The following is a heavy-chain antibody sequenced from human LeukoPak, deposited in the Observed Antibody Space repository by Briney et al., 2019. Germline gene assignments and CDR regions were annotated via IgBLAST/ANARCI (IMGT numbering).Heavy chain of an antibody. V-gene: IGHV3-30*02. CDR2: IWYGGSNK. J-gene: IGHJ3*02. CDR1: GFTFSSYG. D-gene: IGHD1/OR15-1a*01. CDR3: AKAQTGTTGGSAFDI. Sequence: GGSLRLPCAASGFTFSSYGMHWVRQAPGKGLEWVAVIWYGGSNKYYADSVKGRFTISRDNSKNTLYLQMNSLRAEDTAVYYCAKAQTGTTGGSAFDIWGQGTMVTVSS.